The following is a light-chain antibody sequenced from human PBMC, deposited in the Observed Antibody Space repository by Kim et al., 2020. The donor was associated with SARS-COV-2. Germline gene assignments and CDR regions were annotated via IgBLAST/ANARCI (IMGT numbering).Light chain of an antibody. Sequence: PGERATLSCRASQSVSSSNLAWYQQKPGQAPRLLIYGASSRATGIPDRFSGSGSGTDFTLTISRLEPEDFAVYYCQQYGSSPALTFGGGTKVDIK. J-gene: IGKJ4*01. V-gene: IGKV3-20*01. CDR2: GAS. CDR3: QQYGSSPALT. CDR1: QSVSSSN.